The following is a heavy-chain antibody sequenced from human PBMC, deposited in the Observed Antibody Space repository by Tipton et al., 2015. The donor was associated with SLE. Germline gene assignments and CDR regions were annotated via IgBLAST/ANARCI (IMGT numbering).Heavy chain of an antibody. CDR2: INPNGGST. CDR1: GYTFSSYH. D-gene: IGHD4-11*01. Sequence: QSGPEVKKPGASLKVSCKASGYTFSSYHMYWVRQAPGQGLEWMGIINPNGGSTRYAQKFQGRVTMTTDTSTSTVYMELSSLRSEDTAVYYCARDYYSNYGCAYWGQGTLVTVSS. CDR3: ARDYYSNYGCAY. J-gene: IGHJ4*02. V-gene: IGHV1-46*01.